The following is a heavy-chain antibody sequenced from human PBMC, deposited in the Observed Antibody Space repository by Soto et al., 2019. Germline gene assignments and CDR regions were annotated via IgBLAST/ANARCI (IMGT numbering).Heavy chain of an antibody. J-gene: IGHJ6*02. CDR1: GGSISSSNW. D-gene: IGHD3-10*01. CDR3: ARDSVRGVILNYYYGMDV. Sequence: PSETLSLTCAVSGGSISSSNWWSWVRQPPGKGLEWIGEIYHSGSTNYNPSLKSRVTISVDKSKNQFSLKLSSVTAADTAVYYCARDSVRGVILNYYYGMDVWGQGTTVTVS. V-gene: IGHV4-4*02. CDR2: IYHSGST.